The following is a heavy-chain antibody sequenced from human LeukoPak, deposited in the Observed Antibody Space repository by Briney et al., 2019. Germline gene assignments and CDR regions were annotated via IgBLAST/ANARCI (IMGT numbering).Heavy chain of an antibody. D-gene: IGHD3-22*01. CDR2: INPNSGGT. J-gene: IGHJ4*02. V-gene: IGHV1-2*06. Sequence: ASVKVSCKASGYTFTGYYIHWVRQAPGQGLEWMGRINPNSGGTNYAQKFQGRVTMTRDTSISTAYMELSRLRSDDTAVYYCASRYYYDSSGYFDYWGQGTLVTVSS. CDR1: GYTFTGYY. CDR3: ASRYYYDSSGYFDY.